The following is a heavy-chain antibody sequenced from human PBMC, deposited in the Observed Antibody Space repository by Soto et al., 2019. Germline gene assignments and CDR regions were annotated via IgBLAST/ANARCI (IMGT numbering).Heavy chain of an antibody. CDR1: GGSISSYY. D-gene: IGHD5-18*01. V-gene: IGHV4-59*01. Sequence: TSETLSLTCTVSGGSISSYYWSWIRQPPGKGLEWIGYIYYSGSTNYNPSLKSRVTISVDTSKNQFSLKLSSVTAADTAVYYCARDLSGYSYGAFGYWGQGTMVTVSS. CDR2: IYYSGST. CDR3: ARDLSGYSYGAFGY. J-gene: IGHJ4*02.